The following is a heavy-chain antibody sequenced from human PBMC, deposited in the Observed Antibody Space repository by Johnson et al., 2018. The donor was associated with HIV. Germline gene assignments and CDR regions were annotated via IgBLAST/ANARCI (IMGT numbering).Heavy chain of an antibody. D-gene: IGHD1-14*01. Sequence: VQLVESGGGLVKPGGSLRLSCAASGFTFSNAWMSWVRQAPGKGLEWVGRIKSKTDGETTDYAAPVKGRFSISRDDSKNTLYVQMNSMKTEDTAVYYCTTDHGSTDAFYIWGQGTMVTVSS. J-gene: IGHJ3*02. V-gene: IGHV3-15*01. CDR3: TTDHGSTDAFYI. CDR1: GFTFSNAW. CDR2: IKSKTDGETT.